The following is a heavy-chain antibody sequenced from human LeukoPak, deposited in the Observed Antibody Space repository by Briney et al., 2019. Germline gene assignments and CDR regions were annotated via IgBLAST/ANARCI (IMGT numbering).Heavy chain of an antibody. J-gene: IGHJ6*02. CDR3: ARGGWLQLHYYYGMDV. Sequence: SETLSLTCTVSGGSISSYYWSWIRQPPGKGLEWIGYIYYSGSTNYNPSLKSRVTISVDTSKNQFSLKLSSVTAADTAVYCCARGGWLQLHYYYGMDVWGQGTTVTVSS. D-gene: IGHD5-24*01. CDR2: IYYSGST. V-gene: IGHV4-59*01. CDR1: GGSISSYY.